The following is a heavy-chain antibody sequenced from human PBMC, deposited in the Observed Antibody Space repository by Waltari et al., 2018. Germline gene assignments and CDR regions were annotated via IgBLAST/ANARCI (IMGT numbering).Heavy chain of an antibody. CDR1: GGSISSSNC. J-gene: IGHJ4*02. V-gene: IGHV4-4*02. D-gene: IGHD3-9*01. CDR2: LDQSGST. CDR3: ARASGVSYYDILRTFDY. Sequence: QVQLQESGPGLVKPSGTLSLTCAVSGGSISSSNCWSWVRPPPGKGLDWIGELDQSGSTNDKPALNSRVTISVDKSKNQLSLKLSSVTAADTAVYYCARASGVSYYDILRTFDYWGQGTLVTVSS.